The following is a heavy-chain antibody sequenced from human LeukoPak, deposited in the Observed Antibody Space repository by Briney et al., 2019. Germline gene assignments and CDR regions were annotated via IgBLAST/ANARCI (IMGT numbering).Heavy chain of an antibody. CDR3: ARRRGRSFGFDH. D-gene: IGHD5-18*01. J-gene: IGHJ4*02. CDR1: GDSINTHY. Sequence: SETLSLTCTVSGDSINTHYWSGLRQPPGKGLVGFGYIHNSVSTNYNHSLKSRVTISVDTFRNHFSLNQSSVTAADTGVYNCARRRGRSFGFDHGGQGTLVTVSS. CDR2: IHNSVST. V-gene: IGHV4-59*11.